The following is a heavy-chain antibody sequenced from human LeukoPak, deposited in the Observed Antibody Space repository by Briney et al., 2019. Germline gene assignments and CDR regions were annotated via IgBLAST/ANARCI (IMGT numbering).Heavy chain of an antibody. D-gene: IGHD6-19*01. CDR2: INHSGST. J-gene: IGHJ4*02. CDR1: GGSFSGYY. CDR3: ASVVPSVSSAYFDY. Sequence: PSETLSLTCAVYGGSFSGYYWSLIRQPPGKGLEWIGEINHSGSTNYNPSLKSRVTISVDTSKNQFSLKLSSVTAADTAVYYCASVVPSVSSAYFDYWGQGTLVTVSS. V-gene: IGHV4-34*01.